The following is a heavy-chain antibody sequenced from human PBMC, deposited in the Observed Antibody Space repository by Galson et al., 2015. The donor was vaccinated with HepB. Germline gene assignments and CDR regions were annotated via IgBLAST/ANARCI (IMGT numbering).Heavy chain of an antibody. V-gene: IGHV1-18*01. CDR3: ARSPRGGSCYYNWFDP. J-gene: IGHJ5*02. CDR2: ISAYNGNT. CDR1: GYTFTSYG. D-gene: IGHD2-15*01. Sequence: SVKVSCKASGYTFTSYGISWVRQAPGQGLEWMGWISAYNGNTNYAQKLQGRVTMTTDTSTSTAYMELRSLRSDDTAVYYCARSPRGGSCYYNWFDPWGQGTLVTVSS.